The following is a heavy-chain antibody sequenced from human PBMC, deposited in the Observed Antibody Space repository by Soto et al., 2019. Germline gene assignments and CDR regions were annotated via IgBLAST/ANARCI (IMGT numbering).Heavy chain of an antibody. CDR2: INSDGSST. CDR1: GFTLSSYW. CDR3: ASSYMTTCDY. D-gene: IGHD4-17*01. J-gene: IGHJ4*02. Sequence: GXSLRLSCAASGFTLSSYWMHWFRQAPVKGLVWVSRINSDGSSTSYADSVKGRFTISRDNAKNTLYLQMNSLRAEDTAVYYCASSYMTTCDYWGQGTLVTISS. V-gene: IGHV3-74*01.